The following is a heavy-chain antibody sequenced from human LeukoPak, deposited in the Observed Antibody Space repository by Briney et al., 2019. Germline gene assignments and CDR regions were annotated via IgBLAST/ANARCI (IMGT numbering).Heavy chain of an antibody. J-gene: IGHJ4*02. CDR3: ARGPNGVFWSGYYWDY. Sequence: GGSLRLSCAASGFTFSSYAMHWVRQAPGKGLEWVAVISYDGSNKYYADSVKGRFTISRGNSKNTLYLQMNSLRAEDTAVYYRARGPNGVFWSGYYWDYWGQGTLVTVSS. V-gene: IGHV3-30-3*01. CDR2: ISYDGSNK. D-gene: IGHD3-3*01. CDR1: GFTFSSYA.